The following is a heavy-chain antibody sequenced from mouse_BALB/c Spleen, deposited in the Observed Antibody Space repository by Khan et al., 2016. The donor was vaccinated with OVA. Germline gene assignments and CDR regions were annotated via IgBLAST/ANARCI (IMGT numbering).Heavy chain of an antibody. J-gene: IGHJ4*01. CDR1: GFSLTTYG. CDR3: GRGNYYAMDY. Sequence: QVQLQQSGPGLVAPSQSLSITCTVSGFSLTTYGIHWVRQPPGKGLEWLIVIWSDGASTYTSALKSRLSISNDNSKSPDFLNMNSLKTDDTAMYYCGRGNYYAMDYWGQGTSVTVSS. CDR2: IWSDGAS. D-gene: IGHD2-1*01. V-gene: IGHV2-6*02.